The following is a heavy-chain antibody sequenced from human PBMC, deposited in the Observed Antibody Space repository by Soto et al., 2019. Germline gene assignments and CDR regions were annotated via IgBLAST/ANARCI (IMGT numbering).Heavy chain of an antibody. CDR2: IYSGGST. J-gene: IGHJ6*03. Sequence: GGSLRLSCAASGFTVSSNYMSWVRQAPGKGLEWVSVIYSGGSTYYADSVKGRFTISRDNSKNTLYLQMNSLRAEDTAVYYCARDRGAGYLRGYYYYMDVWGKGTTVTVSS. V-gene: IGHV3-66*01. CDR1: GFTVSSNY. D-gene: IGHD3-10*01. CDR3: ARDRGAGYLRGYYYYMDV.